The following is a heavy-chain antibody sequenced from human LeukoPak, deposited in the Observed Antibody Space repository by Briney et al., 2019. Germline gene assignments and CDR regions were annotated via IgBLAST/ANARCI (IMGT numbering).Heavy chain of an antibody. CDR3: ARGRATTLDY. D-gene: IGHD5-12*01. V-gene: IGHV3-30-3*01. CDR1: GFTFSSYA. CDR2: ISYDGSNK. J-gene: IGHJ4*02. Sequence: GRSLRLSCAASGFTFSSYAMHWVRQAPGKGLEWVAVISYDGSNKYYADSVKGRFTISRDNSKNTLYPQMNSLRAEDTAVYYCARGRATTLDYWGQGTLVTVSS.